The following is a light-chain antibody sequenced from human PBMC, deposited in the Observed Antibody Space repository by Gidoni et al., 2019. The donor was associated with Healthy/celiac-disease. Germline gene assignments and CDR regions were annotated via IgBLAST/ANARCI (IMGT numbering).Light chain of an antibody. V-gene: IGKV3-20*01. J-gene: IGKJ4*01. Sequence: EIVLTQSPGPLSLSPGERATLSCRASQSVSSTFLAWYQQKPGQAPRLLIYGASSRATGIPDRFSGSGSGTDFTLTISRLDPEDFAVYYCQQYGSSPPLTFGGGTKVEIK. CDR2: GAS. CDR3: QQYGSSPPLT. CDR1: QSVSSTF.